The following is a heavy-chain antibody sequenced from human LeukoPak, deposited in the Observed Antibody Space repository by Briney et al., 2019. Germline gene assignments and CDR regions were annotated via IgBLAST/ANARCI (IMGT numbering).Heavy chain of an antibody. CDR3: ARYPTIAAWRDAFDI. D-gene: IGHD6-6*01. Sequence: SETLSLTCTVSGGSISSYYWSWIRQPPGKGLEWIGYIYYSGSTNYNPSLKSRVTISVDTSKNQFSLKLSSVTAADTAVYYCARYPTIAAWRDAFDIWGQGTMVTVSS. V-gene: IGHV4-59*01. CDR2: IYYSGST. J-gene: IGHJ3*02. CDR1: GGSISSYY.